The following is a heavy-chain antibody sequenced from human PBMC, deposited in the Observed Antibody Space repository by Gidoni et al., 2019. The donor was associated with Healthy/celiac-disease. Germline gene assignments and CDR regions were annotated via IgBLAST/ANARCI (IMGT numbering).Heavy chain of an antibody. CDR3: ARDYYVYYYYMDV. D-gene: IGHD3-10*02. CDR2: INAGNGNT. Sequence: QVQLVQSGAEVTKPGASVKVSCKASGFTFTSYAMHWVRQDPGQRLEWMRWINAGNGNTKYTQKFQGRVTITRDTSASTAYMELSSLRSEDTAVYYCARDYYVYYYYMDVWGKGTTVTVSS. V-gene: IGHV1-3*01. CDR1: GFTFTSYA. J-gene: IGHJ6*03.